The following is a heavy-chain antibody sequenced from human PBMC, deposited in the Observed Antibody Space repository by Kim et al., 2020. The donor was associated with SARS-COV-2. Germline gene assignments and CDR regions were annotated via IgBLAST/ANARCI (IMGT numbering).Heavy chain of an antibody. J-gene: IGHJ4*02. V-gene: IGHV4-4*02. D-gene: IGHD1-26*01. CDR3: ARDILVGTRYYFDY. Sequence: TPTLTSQVTISVDKSKNQFSLKLSSVTAADTAVYYCARDILVGTRYYFDYWGQGTLVTVSS.